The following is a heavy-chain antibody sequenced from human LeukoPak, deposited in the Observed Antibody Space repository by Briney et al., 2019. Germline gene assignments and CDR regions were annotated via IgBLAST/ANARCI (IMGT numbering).Heavy chain of an antibody. J-gene: IGHJ5*02. V-gene: IGHV1-69*13. CDR1: GGTFSSYA. Sequence: SVKVSCKASGGTFSSYAISWVRQAPGQGLEWMGGIIPIFGTANYAQKFQGRVTITADESTSTAYMELSSLRSEDTAVYYCARGSRLQINWFDPWGQGTLVTVSS. CDR2: IIPIFGTA. D-gene: IGHD4-11*01. CDR3: ARGSRLQINWFDP.